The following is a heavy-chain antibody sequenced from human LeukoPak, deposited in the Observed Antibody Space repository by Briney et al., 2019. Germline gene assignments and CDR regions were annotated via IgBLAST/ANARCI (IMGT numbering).Heavy chain of an antibody. D-gene: IGHD6-6*01. Sequence: PGGSLRLSCAASGFTFSSYAMSWVRQAPGKGLEWVSAISGSGGSTYYADSVNGRFTISRDDSKNTLYLQMNSLRTEDTAVYYCARAGLTARRGGYFDFWGQGALVTVSS. CDR3: ARAGLTARRGGYFDF. CDR1: GFTFSSYA. V-gene: IGHV3-23*01. J-gene: IGHJ4*02. CDR2: ISGSGGST.